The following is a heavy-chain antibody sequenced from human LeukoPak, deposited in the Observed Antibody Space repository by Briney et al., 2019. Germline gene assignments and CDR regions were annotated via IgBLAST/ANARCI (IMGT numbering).Heavy chain of an antibody. J-gene: IGHJ4*02. Sequence: PGGSLRLSCAASGFTFSDYYMSWIRQAPGKGLEWVSYISSSGSTIYYADSVKGRFTISRDNAENSLYLQMNSLRAEDTAVYYCARTYYDYVWGSYRPGTFDSWGQGTLVTVSS. CDR1: GFTFSDYY. D-gene: IGHD3-16*02. CDR3: ARTYYDYVWGSYRPGTFDS. V-gene: IGHV3-11*01. CDR2: ISSSGSTI.